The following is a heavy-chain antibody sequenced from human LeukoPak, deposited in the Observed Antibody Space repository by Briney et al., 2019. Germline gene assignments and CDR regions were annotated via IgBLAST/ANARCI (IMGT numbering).Heavy chain of an antibody. CDR2: IYYSGST. Sequence: SETLSLTCTVSGGSISSSSYYWGWIRQPPGKGLEWIGSIYYSGSTYYNPSLKSRVTISVDTSKNQFSLKLSSVTAADTAVYYCARHIPNYDFWSDYPRWFDPWGQGTLVTVSS. CDR1: GGSISSSSYY. V-gene: IGHV4-39*01. J-gene: IGHJ5*02. D-gene: IGHD3-3*01. CDR3: ARHIPNYDFWSDYPRWFDP.